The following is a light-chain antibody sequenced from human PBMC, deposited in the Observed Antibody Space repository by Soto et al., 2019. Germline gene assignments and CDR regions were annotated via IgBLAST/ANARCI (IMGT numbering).Light chain of an antibody. CDR1: QSVLYSSNNRNY. V-gene: IGKV4-1*01. CDR2: WAS. CDR3: QQYHSTPSYT. J-gene: IGKJ2*01. Sequence: DIVMTQSPDSLAVSLGERATINCKSSQSVLYSSNNRNYLAWYQQKPGQPPKLLIYWASTRESGVPDRFSGSGSATDFTLTITSLQAEDVAVYYCQQYHSTPSYTFGQGTKLEIK.